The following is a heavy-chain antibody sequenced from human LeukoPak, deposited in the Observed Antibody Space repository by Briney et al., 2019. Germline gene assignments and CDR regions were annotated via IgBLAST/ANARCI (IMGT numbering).Heavy chain of an antibody. CDR2: TWYDGTNK. V-gene: IGHV3-30*02. CDR3: AKDRVLRSGEYTFDYMDV. CDR1: EFTFSNYG. Sequence: PGGSLRVSCAASEFTFSNYGMHWVHQAPGKGLEWVASTWYDGTNKYYADSVKGRFTISRDNPKNTLYLQMNSLRAEDTAVYYCAKDRVLRSGEYTFDYMDVWGNGTTVTVSS. J-gene: IGHJ6*03. D-gene: IGHD3-3*01.